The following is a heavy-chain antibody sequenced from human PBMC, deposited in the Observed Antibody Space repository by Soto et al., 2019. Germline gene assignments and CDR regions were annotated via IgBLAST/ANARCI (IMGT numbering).Heavy chain of an antibody. D-gene: IGHD2-15*01. CDR3: ARQASLVVVAATKPEDYYYYYGMDV. J-gene: IGHJ6*02. CDR1: GGSISSSSYY. Sequence: SETLSLTCTVSGGSISSSSYYWGWIRQPPGKGLEWIGSIYYSGSTYYNPSLKSRVTISVDTSKNQFSLKLSSVTAADTAVYYCARQASLVVVAATKPEDYYYYYGMDVWGQGTTVTVSS. V-gene: IGHV4-39*01. CDR2: IYYSGST.